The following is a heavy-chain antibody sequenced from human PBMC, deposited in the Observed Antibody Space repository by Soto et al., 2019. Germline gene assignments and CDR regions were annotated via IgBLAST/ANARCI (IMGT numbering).Heavy chain of an antibody. Sequence: EVQLLESGGGLVQPGGSLRLSCAVSGFTFSNYVMNWVRQAPGKGLEWVSGISGSGGDTYYADSVKGRFTISRDNSKNTLSLQMNSLRAEDTAVYYCAKGYYDSPGYLRHLMGDHWGQGTLVTVAS. D-gene: IGHD3-22*01. CDR1: GFTFSNYV. CDR2: ISGSGGDT. V-gene: IGHV3-23*01. CDR3: AKGYYDSPGYLRHLMGDH. J-gene: IGHJ4*02.